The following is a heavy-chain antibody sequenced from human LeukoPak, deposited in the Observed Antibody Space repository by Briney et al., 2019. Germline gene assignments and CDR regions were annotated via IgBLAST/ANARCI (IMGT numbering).Heavy chain of an antibody. CDR3: VRDRTSSGSQDY. CDR2: ISSSSSYI. J-gene: IGHJ4*02. D-gene: IGHD1-26*01. CDR1: GFTFSSYS. V-gene: IGHV3-21*01. Sequence: PGGSLRLSCAASGFTFSSYSMNWVRQAPGKGLEWVSSISSSSSYIYYADSVKGRFTISRDNAKNSLYLQMNSLRAEDTAVYYCVRDRTSSGSQDYWGQGTLVTVSS.